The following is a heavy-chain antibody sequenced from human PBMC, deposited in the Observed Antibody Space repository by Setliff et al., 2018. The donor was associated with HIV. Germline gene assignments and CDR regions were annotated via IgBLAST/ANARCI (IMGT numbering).Heavy chain of an antibody. CDR1: GYTFTAYY. CDR3: SRDVGVPGRGNALEY. Sequence: VASVKVSCKSSGYTFTAYYIHWVRQARGQGLEWMGWINPDSGATKYAEKFEGRVSLTRDTSINTVYMELSSLRSDDTAVYYCSRDVGVPGRGNALEYWGQGIPVTVSS. CDR2: INPDSGAT. V-gene: IGHV1-2*02. J-gene: IGHJ4*02. D-gene: IGHD3-10*01.